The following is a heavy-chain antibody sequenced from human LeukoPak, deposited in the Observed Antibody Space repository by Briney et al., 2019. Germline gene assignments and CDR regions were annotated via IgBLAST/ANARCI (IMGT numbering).Heavy chain of an antibody. D-gene: IGHD5-18*01. V-gene: IGHV3-21*01. J-gene: IGHJ4*02. CDR2: ISSSSSYI. CDR1: GFTFSSYS. CDR3: AREPYSYGSY. Sequence: GGSLRLSCAASGFTFSSYSVNWVRQAPGKGLEWVSSISSSSSYIYYADSVKGRFTISRDNAKNSRYLQMNSLRAEDTAVYYCAREPYSYGSYWGQGTLVTVSS.